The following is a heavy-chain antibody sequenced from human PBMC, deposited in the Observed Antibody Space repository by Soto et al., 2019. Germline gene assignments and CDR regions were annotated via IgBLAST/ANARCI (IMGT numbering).Heavy chain of an antibody. Sequence: SETLSLTCAVYGGSVNGYYWNWIRQPPEKGLEWIGEINHTGVTHYNPSLKSRVTMSVDTSKNQFSLRLSSVTASDTAIYYCAIRITVFGLLIPPFDPWRQGTQVTVAT. J-gene: IGHJ5*02. CDR3: AIRITVFGLLIPPFDP. D-gene: IGHD3-3*01. V-gene: IGHV4-34*01. CDR1: GGSVNGYY. CDR2: INHTGVT.